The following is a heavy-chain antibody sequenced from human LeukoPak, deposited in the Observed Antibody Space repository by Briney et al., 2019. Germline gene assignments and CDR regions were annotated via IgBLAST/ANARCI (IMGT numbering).Heavy chain of an antibody. CDR3: AKGFRGSYEGVYFDY. V-gene: IGHV3-23*01. J-gene: IGHJ4*02. CDR1: GFTFSSYG. CDR2: ISGSGGST. D-gene: IGHD1-26*01. Sequence: GGSLRLSCAASGFTFSSYGMHWVRQAPGKGLEWVSGISGSGGSTYYADSVKGRFSISRDNSQNTLYLQMDSLRAEDTAVYYCAKGFRGSYEGVYFDYWGQGTLVTVSS.